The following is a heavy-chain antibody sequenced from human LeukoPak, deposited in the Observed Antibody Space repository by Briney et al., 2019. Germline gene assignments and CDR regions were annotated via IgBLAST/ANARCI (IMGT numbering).Heavy chain of an antibody. CDR2: IKPDGTTK. CDR1: GFTFSSYW. Sequence: GGSLRLSCAASGFTFSSYWMNWARQAPGKGLEWVANIKPDGTTKFYVDSVKGRFTISRDNALNSLYLQMNSLRAEDTAIYYCARSIPYGTTWYGRSDYWGQGTLVTVSS. D-gene: IGHD6-13*01. J-gene: IGHJ4*02. CDR3: ARSIPYGTTWYGRSDY. V-gene: IGHV3-7*03.